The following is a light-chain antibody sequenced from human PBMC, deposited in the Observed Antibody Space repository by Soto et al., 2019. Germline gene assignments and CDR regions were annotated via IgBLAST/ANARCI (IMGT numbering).Light chain of an antibody. J-gene: IGLJ3*02. V-gene: IGLV2-14*01. Sequence: QSVLTQPASVSGSPGQSITISCTGTSSDVGDYNYVSWYQQHPGKAPKLMIYEVSNRPSGVSNRFSGSKSGNTASLTVSGVPAEDAADYYCCEYTARTGISWVFGGGTKVTVL. CDR1: SSDVGDYNY. CDR3: CEYTARTGISWV. CDR2: EVS.